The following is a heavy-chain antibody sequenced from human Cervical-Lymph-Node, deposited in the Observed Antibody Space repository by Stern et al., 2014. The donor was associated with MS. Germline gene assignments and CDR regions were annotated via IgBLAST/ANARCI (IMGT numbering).Heavy chain of an antibody. CDR3: AREGRSTVTTAAAY. CDR2: INGHTGDT. V-gene: IGHV1-2*06. J-gene: IGHJ4*02. Sequence: VQLLESGTEVKKPGASVKVSCKASGYTFSAYYVHWVRQAPGQGLEWMGRINGHTGDTNYAQKFQGRVTMDRDPSISTAYLELASLRSDDTAVYYCAREGRSTVTTAAAYWGKGTLVTVSS. CDR1: GYTFSAYY. D-gene: IGHD4-17*01.